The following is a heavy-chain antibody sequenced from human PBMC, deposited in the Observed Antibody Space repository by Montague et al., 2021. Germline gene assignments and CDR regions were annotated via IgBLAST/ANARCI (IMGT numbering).Heavy chain of an antibody. CDR3: ARDTVGASGYFYYYYMDV. V-gene: IGHV4-4*07. CDR1: GDSINTYS. CDR2: LSNGGST. D-gene: IGHD1-26*01. J-gene: IGHJ6*03. Sequence: TLSLTCTVFGDSINTYSWSWIRQPAGKGLEWIGRLSNGGSTNSNPSLKSRVSMSVDTSKNQFSLKLSSVTAADTAVYFCARDTVGASGYFYYYYMDVWGRGTTVTVSS.